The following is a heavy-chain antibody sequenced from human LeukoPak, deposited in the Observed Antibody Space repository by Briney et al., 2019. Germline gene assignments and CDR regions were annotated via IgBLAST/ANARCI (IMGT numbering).Heavy chain of an antibody. V-gene: IGHV4-34*01. D-gene: IGHD3-10*01. J-gene: IGHJ6*03. CDR3: AKSSAYYYMDA. CDR2: INHSGST. Sequence: PSETLSLTCAVYGGSFSGYYWSWIRQPPGKGLEWIGEINHSGSTNYNPSLKSRVTISVDTSKNQFSLKLSSVTAADTAVYYCAKSSAYYYMDAWGQGTTVTVSS. CDR1: GGSFSGYY.